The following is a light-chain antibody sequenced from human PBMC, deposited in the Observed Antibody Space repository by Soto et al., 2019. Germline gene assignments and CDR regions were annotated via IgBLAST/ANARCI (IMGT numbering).Light chain of an antibody. Sequence: DIVMTQSPLSLPVTPGEPASISCRSSQSLLHSNGYNYLVWYLQKPGQSPQLLIYLGSNRASGVPDRFSGSGSGTDFTLKISRVEAEDVGVYYCMQALQTPTCGQGTKVEIK. V-gene: IGKV2-28*01. CDR1: QSLLHSNGYNY. CDR2: LGS. J-gene: IGKJ1*01. CDR3: MQALQTPT.